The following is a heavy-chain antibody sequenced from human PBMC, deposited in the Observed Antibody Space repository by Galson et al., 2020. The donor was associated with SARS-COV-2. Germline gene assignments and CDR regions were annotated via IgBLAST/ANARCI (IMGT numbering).Heavy chain of an antibody. V-gene: IGHV3-20*01. CDR2: INWNGGST. D-gene: IGHD6-13*01. CDR3: ARAAAPLYYYYYMDV. CDR1: GFTFDDYD. Sequence: GESLKISCAASGFTFDDYDMSWVRQAPGQGLEWVSGINWNGGSTGYADSVKGRFTISRDNAKNSLYLQMNSLRAEDTALYHCARAAAPLYYYYYMDVWGKGTTVTVSS. J-gene: IGHJ6*03.